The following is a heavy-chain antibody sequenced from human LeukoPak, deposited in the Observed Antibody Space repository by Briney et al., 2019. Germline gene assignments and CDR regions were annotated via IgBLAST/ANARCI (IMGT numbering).Heavy chain of an antibody. D-gene: IGHD3-22*01. CDR1: GFTFSNYG. CDR3: ARVLRYDNSGHDSFDI. J-gene: IGHJ3*02. Sequence: GGSLRLSCAASGFTFSNYGMHWVRQAPGKGLEWVAFIRYDGNNEYYADSVKGRFTISRDTSKNTLYLQMNSLRAEDTAVYYCARVLRYDNSGHDSFDIWGQGTTVTVSS. CDR2: IRYDGNNE. V-gene: IGHV3-30*02.